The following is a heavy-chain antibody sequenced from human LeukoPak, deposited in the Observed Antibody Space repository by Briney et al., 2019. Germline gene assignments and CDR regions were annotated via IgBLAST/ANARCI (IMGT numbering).Heavy chain of an antibody. CDR3: ARHLSVGSYPLDH. Sequence: SETLSLTCTVSGGSIRSYYWSWIRQPPGKGLEWIAHIHDSGSTSYNPSLKSRLTMSVDTSKNQFSLRLTSVAAADTAVYYCARHLSVGSYPLDHWGQGTLVTVSS. CDR2: IHDSGST. CDR1: GGSIRSYY. V-gene: IGHV4-59*08. J-gene: IGHJ4*02. D-gene: IGHD3-10*01.